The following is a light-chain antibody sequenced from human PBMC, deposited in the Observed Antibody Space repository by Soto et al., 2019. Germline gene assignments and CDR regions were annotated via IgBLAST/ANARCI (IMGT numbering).Light chain of an antibody. CDR1: QTVGSY. V-gene: IGKV3-11*01. Sequence: EIVLTQSPATLSLSPGERATLSCRASQTVGSYLAWYQHKPGQAPRLLIYDTSHRAAGIPARFSGSGSGTDFTLTITNLEPEDFAVYYCQQRSNWPTFGQGTKVEIK. CDR2: DTS. J-gene: IGKJ1*01. CDR3: QQRSNWPT.